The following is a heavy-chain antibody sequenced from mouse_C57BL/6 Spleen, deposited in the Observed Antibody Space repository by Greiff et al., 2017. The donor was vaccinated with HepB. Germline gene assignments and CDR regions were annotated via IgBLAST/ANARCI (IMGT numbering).Heavy chain of an antibody. CDR1: GDDGAVCM. CDR3: ARHGDHDGKGYAMDY. J-gene: IGHJ4*01. Sequence: QGQKQQEGEGGGDRGAGGERAGEGAGDDGAVCMIHGWGRGWGQVGEWIWWGYPGSGSIKYNEKFKDKATLTADKSSSTVYMELSRLTSEDSAVYFCARHGDHDGKGYAMDYWGQGTSVTVSS. CDR2: GYPGSGSI. D-gene: IGHD2-3*01. V-gene: IGHV1-62-2*01.